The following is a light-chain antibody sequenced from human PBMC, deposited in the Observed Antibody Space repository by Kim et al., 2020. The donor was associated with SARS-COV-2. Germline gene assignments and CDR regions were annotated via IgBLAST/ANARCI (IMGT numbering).Light chain of an antibody. V-gene: IGLV3-1*01. CDR1: KLGQKF. J-gene: IGLJ3*02. CDR2: QDD. CDR3: QAWDSETAV. Sequence: VSRGQTTSITCSGEKLGQKFTAWYQQKPGQSPVVVMYQDDKRPSGIPERFSGSNSGNTATLTISGTQAMDEADYYCQAWDSETAVFGGGTKLTVL.